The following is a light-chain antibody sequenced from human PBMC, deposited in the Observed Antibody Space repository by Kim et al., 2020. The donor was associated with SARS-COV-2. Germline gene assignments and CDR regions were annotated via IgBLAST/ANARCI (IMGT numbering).Light chain of an antibody. CDR3: QQYGSSPYT. Sequence: EIVLTQSPATLSLSPGERATLSCRASQSVSSSYLAWYQQKPGQAPRLVIYGASSRATGIPDRFSGSESGTDFTLTISRLEPEDFAVYYCQQYGSSPYTLGQGTKREI. CDR2: GAS. CDR1: QSVSSSY. J-gene: IGKJ2*01. V-gene: IGKV3-20*01.